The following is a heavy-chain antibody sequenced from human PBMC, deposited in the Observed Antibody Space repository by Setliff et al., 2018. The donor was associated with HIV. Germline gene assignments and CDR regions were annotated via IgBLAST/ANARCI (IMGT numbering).Heavy chain of an antibody. CDR3: ARDLFPYYHDSSPYYPPGY. Sequence: PGGSLRLSCAASGFTFSSYWMHWVRQAPGKGLVWVSRTNRDGSSTTYADSVKGRFTISRDNARNTLYLQMSSLRAEDTAVYCCARDLFPYYHDSSPYYPPGYWGQGTLVTVSS. D-gene: IGHD3-22*01. V-gene: IGHV3-74*01. CDR1: GFTFSSYW. CDR2: TNRDGSST. J-gene: IGHJ4*02.